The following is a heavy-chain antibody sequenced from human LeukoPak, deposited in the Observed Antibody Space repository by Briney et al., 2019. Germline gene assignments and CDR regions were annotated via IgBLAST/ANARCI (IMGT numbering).Heavy chain of an antibody. D-gene: IGHD6-13*01. J-gene: IGHJ6*02. CDR2: MNPNSGNT. Sequence: ASVKVSCKASGYTFTSYDINWVRQATGQGLEWMGWMNPNSGNTGYAQKFQGRVTMTRNTSISTAYMELSSLRSEDTAVYYCARVAGYIAAAGAYYYYGMDVWGQGTTVTVSS. CDR1: GYTFTSYD. CDR3: ARVAGYIAAAGAYYYYGMDV. V-gene: IGHV1-8*01.